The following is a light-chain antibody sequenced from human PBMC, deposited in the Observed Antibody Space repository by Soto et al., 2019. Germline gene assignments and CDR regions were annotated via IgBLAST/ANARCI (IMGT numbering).Light chain of an antibody. CDR2: GAS. V-gene: IGKV3-15*01. CDR3: QQDNNWPYT. J-gene: IGKJ2*01. Sequence: EIVMTQSPATLSVSPGERATLSCRASQSVSSNLAWYQQKPGQAPRLLIYGASTRATGIPARFSGSGSGTECTLTISSRQSEDFAVYYCQQDNNWPYTFGQGTKLEIK. CDR1: QSVSSN.